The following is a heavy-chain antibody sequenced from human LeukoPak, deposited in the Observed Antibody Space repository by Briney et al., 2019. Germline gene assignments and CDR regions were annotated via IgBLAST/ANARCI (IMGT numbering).Heavy chain of an antibody. V-gene: IGHV1-18*01. J-gene: IGHJ1*01. CDR1: GYTFTSYG. CDR3: ARDVGYCSGGSCYPTEYFQH. Sequence: ASVKVSCKASGYTFTSYGISWVRQAPGQGPEWMGWISAYNGNTNYAQKLQGRVTMTTDTSTSTAYMELRSLRSDDTAVYYCARDVGYCSGGSCYPTEYFQHWGQGTLVTVSS. CDR2: ISAYNGNT. D-gene: IGHD2-15*01.